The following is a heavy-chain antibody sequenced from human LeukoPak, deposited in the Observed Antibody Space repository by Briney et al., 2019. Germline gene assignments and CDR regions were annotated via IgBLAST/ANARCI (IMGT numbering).Heavy chain of an antibody. Sequence: GGSLRLTCAASGFPFSSYAMHWVRQAPGKGLEYVSAISSNGGSTSYANSVKGRFTISRDNSKNTLYLQMGSLRAEDMAVYYCARSSIVVVSILDYWGQGTLVTVSS. CDR3: ARSSIVVVSILDY. J-gene: IGHJ4*02. V-gene: IGHV3-64*01. CDR2: ISSNGGST. CDR1: GFPFSSYA. D-gene: IGHD2-2*01.